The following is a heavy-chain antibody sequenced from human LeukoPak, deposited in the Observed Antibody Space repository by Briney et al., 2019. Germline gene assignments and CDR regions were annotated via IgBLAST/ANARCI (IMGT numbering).Heavy chain of an antibody. J-gene: IGHJ5*02. Sequence: GGSLRLSCAASGFTVSSNYMNWVRQAPGKGLEWVAVIYNSGATYYADSVKGRFTISRDNSKNTLYLQMNSLRIEDTAVYYCARGSSWYNCFDPWGQGALVTVSS. CDR1: GFTVSSNY. CDR3: ARGSSWYNCFDP. D-gene: IGHD6-13*01. CDR2: IYNSGAT. V-gene: IGHV3-66*02.